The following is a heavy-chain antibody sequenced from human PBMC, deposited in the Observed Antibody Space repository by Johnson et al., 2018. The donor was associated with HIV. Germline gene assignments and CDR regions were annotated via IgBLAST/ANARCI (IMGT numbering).Heavy chain of an antibody. CDR2: IRSKAYGGTT. CDR1: GFTFGDYA. CDR3: AKGPAAVFGLVADI. D-gene: IGHD3/OR15-3a*01. J-gene: IGHJ3*02. Sequence: VQLVESGGGLVQPGRSLRLSCTASGFTFGDYAMSWFRQAPGKGLEWVGFIRSKAYGGTTEYAASVKGRFTISRDDSRNTLYLQMNSLRVDDTAVYYCAKGPAAVFGLVADIWGQGTKVTVSS. V-gene: IGHV3-49*03.